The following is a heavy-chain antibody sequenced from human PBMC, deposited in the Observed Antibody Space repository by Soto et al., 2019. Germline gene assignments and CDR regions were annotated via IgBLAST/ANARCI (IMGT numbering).Heavy chain of an antibody. CDR1: GDTISTGGYS. CDR2: TYHSGNP. J-gene: IGHJ4*02. V-gene: IGHV4-30-2*01. CDR3: ARSEATVLDY. Sequence: SETLSLTCGVSGDTISTGGYSWAWIRQPPGKALEWIGHTYHSGNPYYNPSLKSRVTISVDKSKNHFSLKLSSVTAADTAVYYCARSEATVLDYWGQGTLVTVSS. D-gene: IGHD4-17*01.